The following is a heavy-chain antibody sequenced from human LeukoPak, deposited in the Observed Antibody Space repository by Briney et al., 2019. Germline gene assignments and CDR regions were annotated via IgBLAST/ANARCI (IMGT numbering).Heavy chain of an antibody. CDR2: ISGSGGNT. CDR1: GFTFSSYA. CDR3: AKDQAPDYYYYYGMDV. V-gene: IGHV3-23*01. J-gene: IGHJ6*02. Sequence: GGSLRLSCAASGFTFSSYAMSWVRQAPGKGLEWVSAISGSGGNTYYADSEKGRFTISRDNSKNTLYLQMNSLRAEDTAVYYCAKDQAPDYYYYYGMDVWGQGTTVTVSS.